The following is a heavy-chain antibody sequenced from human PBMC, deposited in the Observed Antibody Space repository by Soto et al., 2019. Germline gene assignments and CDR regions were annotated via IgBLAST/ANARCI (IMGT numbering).Heavy chain of an antibody. CDR1: GFNFDDHA. CDR2: ISWNSVTI. J-gene: IGHJ5*02. D-gene: IGHD3-10*01. V-gene: IGHV3-9*01. Sequence: EVQLVESGGGLAQPGWSRRLSCAASGFNFDDHAMHWVRQAPGKGLEWVSGISWNSVTINYADSVKGRFTISRDNAKRTLHLQMNSLRPEDTAIYYCVRGGGLGSWGQGTLVTVSS. CDR3: VRGGGLGS.